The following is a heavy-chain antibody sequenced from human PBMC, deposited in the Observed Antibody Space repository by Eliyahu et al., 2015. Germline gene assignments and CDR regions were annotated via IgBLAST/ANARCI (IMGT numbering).Heavy chain of an antibody. Sequence: QVQLQESGPGLXKPSETLSLTCXVXGXSISSYYWSWIRQPPGKGLEWIGYIYYSGSTNYXPSLKSRVTISVDTSKNQFSLKLSSVTAADTAVYYCATASPYSGYDQLDYWGQGTLVTVSS. CDR1: GXSISSYY. CDR3: ATASPYSGYDQLDY. D-gene: IGHD5-12*01. V-gene: IGHV4-59*01. CDR2: IYYSGST. J-gene: IGHJ4*02.